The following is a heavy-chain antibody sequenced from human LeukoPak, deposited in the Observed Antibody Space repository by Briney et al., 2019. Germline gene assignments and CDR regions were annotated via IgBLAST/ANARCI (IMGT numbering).Heavy chain of an antibody. Sequence: GGSLRLSCAASGFTFDDYAMHWVRQAPGKGLEWVSLISWDGGSTYYADSVKGRFTISRDNAKNSLYLQMNSLRDEDTAVYYCARDLGPLRDIVVVPTAKGNFYYGMDVWGQGTTVTVSS. J-gene: IGHJ6*02. CDR1: GFTFDDYA. CDR2: ISWDGGST. D-gene: IGHD2-2*01. CDR3: ARDLGPLRDIVVVPTAKGNFYYGMDV. V-gene: IGHV3-43D*03.